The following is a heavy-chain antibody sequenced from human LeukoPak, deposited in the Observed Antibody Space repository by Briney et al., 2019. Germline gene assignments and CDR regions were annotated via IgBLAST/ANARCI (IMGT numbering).Heavy chain of an antibody. CDR3: ARDYYCSSVSCSFDY. CDR2: TYYRSKWYN. V-gene: IGHV6-1*01. CDR1: GDSVSSNSAA. D-gene: IGHD2-2*01. Sequence: SQTLSLTCAISGDSVSSNSAAWNWVRQSPSRGLEWLGRTYYRSKWYNDYAVSVKSRINITPDTSKNQFSLQLNSVTPEDTAVYYCARDYYCSSVSCSFDYWGQGTLVTXSS. J-gene: IGHJ4*02.